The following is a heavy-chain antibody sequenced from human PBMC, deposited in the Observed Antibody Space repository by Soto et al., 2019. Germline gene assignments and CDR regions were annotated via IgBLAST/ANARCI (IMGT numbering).Heavy chain of an antibody. CDR3: TTTSRDWSGYPD. D-gene: IGHD3-3*01. V-gene: IGHV3-15*07. J-gene: IGHJ4*02. CDR2: IKSETDGGAT. Sequence: EVHLVESGGGLVKPGGSLRLSCAASGFTLTYAWMNWVRQAPGKGLEWVGRIKSETDGGATDYAAPVKGRFTISTDESKTTLYLQMSSLQTDDTAVYYCTTTSRDWSGYPDWGQGTLVTVSS. CDR1: GFTLTYAW.